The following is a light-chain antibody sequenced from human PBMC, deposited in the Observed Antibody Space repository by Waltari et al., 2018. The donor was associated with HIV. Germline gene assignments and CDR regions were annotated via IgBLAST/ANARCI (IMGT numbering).Light chain of an antibody. CDR3: QQYGSSPQT. Sequence: EIVLTQSPGTLSLSPGERATLSCRASQSVSSSYLAWYQQKPGQAPRLLIYGASTRATGIPDRFSGSGCGTDFTLTISRVEPEDFAVYYCQQYGSSPQTFGQGTKVEIK. J-gene: IGKJ1*01. CDR2: GAS. CDR1: QSVSSSY. V-gene: IGKV3-20*01.